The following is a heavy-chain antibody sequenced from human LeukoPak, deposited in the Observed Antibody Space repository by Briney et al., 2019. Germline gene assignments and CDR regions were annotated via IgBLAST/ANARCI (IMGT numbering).Heavy chain of an antibody. D-gene: IGHD3-10*01. Sequence: RGEALKISCQGSGNTFTKSWIGWARQMPGKGLEWVGLINPADSHTRLSPSLQGQVTMSADKSISTAYLQWISLKASDTAIYFCARLRFGAGENWGQGTLDSVPS. CDR1: GNTFTKSW. J-gene: IGHJ4*02. CDR2: INPADSHT. CDR3: ARLRFGAGEN. V-gene: IGHV5-51*01.